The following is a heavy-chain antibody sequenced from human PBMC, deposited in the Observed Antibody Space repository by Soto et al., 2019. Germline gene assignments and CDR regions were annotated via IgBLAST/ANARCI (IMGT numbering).Heavy chain of an antibody. D-gene: IGHD6-19*01. CDR3: AKTHLNIAVAGMDAFDI. CDR2: ISGSGGST. V-gene: IGHV3-23*01. CDR1: GFTFSSYA. J-gene: IGHJ3*02. Sequence: EVQLLESGGGLVQPGGSLRLSCAASGFTFSSYAMSWVRQAPGKGLEWVSAISGSGGSTYYADSVKGRFTISRDNSKNTMYLQMNSLRAEDTAVYYCAKTHLNIAVAGMDAFDIWGQGTMVTVSS.